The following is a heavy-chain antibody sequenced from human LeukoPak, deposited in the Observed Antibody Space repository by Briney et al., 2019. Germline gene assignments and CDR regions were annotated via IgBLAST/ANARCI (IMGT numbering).Heavy chain of an antibody. V-gene: IGHV3-23*01. CDR1: GFTFSSYA. J-gene: IGHJ4*02. D-gene: IGHD3-22*01. CDR2: ITGSGGST. Sequence: GGSLRLSCAASGFTFSSYAMTWVRQAPGKGLEGVSDITGSGGSTYYADSVKGRLTISRDNSKNTLYLQMNGLRAEDTAIYYCARARNHYYDSSGAFYDYWGQGTLVTVSS. CDR3: ARARNHYYDSSGAFYDY.